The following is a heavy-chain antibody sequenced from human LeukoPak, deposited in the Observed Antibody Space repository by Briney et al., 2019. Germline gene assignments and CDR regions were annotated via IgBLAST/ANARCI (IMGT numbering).Heavy chain of an antibody. Sequence: ASVKVSCKASGYTFTSYGISWVRQAPGQGPEWMGWISAYNGSTNYAQKLQGRVTMTTDTSTSTAYMELRSLISDDTAVYYCARSPRYCSGGSCPPGYYYYGMDVWGQGTTVTVSS. V-gene: IGHV1-18*01. CDR1: GYTFTSYG. CDR3: ARSPRYCSGGSCPPGYYYYGMDV. J-gene: IGHJ6*02. CDR2: ISAYNGST. D-gene: IGHD2-15*01.